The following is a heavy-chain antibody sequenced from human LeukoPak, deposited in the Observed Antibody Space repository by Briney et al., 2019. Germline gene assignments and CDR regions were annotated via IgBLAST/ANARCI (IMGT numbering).Heavy chain of an antibody. V-gene: IGHV3-23*01. Sequence: GSLRLSCAASGFTFSSYAMSWVRQAPGKGLEWVSAISGSGGSTYYADSVKGRFTISRDNSKNTLYLQMNSLRAEDTAVYYCAKDLRDYVWGSYRSYYYYYYYMDVWGKGTTVTVSS. J-gene: IGHJ6*03. CDR1: GFTFSSYA. CDR3: AKDLRDYVWGSYRSYYYYYYYMDV. D-gene: IGHD3-16*02. CDR2: ISGSGGST.